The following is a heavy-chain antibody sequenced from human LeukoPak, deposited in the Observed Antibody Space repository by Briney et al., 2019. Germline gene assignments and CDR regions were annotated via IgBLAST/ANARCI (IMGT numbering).Heavy chain of an antibody. CDR3: ARGSLSGSYQWNWFDP. CDR2: ISTYNGNT. V-gene: IGHV1-8*01. CDR1: DYPFTNYG. J-gene: IGHJ5*02. Sequence: ASVKVSCKSSDYPFTNYGISCERQATGQGLEWMGSISTYNGNTIYAQKFQGRVTMNRNTSISTAYMELSSLRSEDTAVYYCARGSLSGSYQWNWFDPWGQGTLVTVSS. D-gene: IGHD1-26*01.